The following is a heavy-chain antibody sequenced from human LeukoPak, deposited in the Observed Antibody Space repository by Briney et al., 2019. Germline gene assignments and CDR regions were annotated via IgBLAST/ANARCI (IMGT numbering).Heavy chain of an antibody. V-gene: IGHV3-23*01. CDR2: ISGSGGST. CDR3: AKAHYSSGCFDY. J-gene: IGHJ4*02. Sequence: GGSLRLSCAASGFTFSSYGMSWVRQAPGKGLEWVSAISGSGGSTYYADSVKGRFTISRDNSKNTLYLQMNSLRAEDTAVYYCAKAHYSSGCFDYWGQGTLVTVSS. D-gene: IGHD6-19*01. CDR1: GFTFSSYG.